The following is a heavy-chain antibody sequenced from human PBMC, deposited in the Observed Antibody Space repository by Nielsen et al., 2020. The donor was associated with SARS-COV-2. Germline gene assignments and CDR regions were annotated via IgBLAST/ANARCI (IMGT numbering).Heavy chain of an antibody. V-gene: IGHV4-30-2*01. J-gene: IGHJ4*02. CDR2: ICHSGST. CDR1: GGSISSYS. Sequence: SETLSLTCTVSGGSISSYSWSWIRQPPGKGLEWIGYICHSGSTYYNPSLKSRVTISVDRSKNQFSLKLSSVTAADTAVYYCASRDIYSSSLGANDYWGQGTLVTVSS. D-gene: IGHD6-6*01. CDR3: ASRDIYSSSLGANDY.